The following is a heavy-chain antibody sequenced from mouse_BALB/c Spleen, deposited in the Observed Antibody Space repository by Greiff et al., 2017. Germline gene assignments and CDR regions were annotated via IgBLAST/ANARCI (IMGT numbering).Heavy chain of an antibody. J-gene: IGHJ2*01. CDR2: ISSGSSTI. Sequence: EVQLVESGGGLVQPGGSRKLSCAASGFTFSSFGMHWVRQAPEKGLEWVAYISSGSSTIYYADTVKGRFTISRDNPKNTLFLQMTSLRSEDTAMYYCAREALYYFDYWGQGTTLTVSS. CDR1: GFTFSSFG. V-gene: IGHV5-17*02. CDR3: AREALYYFDY. D-gene: IGHD6-1*01.